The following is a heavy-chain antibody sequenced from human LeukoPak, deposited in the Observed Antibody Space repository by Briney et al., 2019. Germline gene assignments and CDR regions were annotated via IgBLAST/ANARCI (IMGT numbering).Heavy chain of an antibody. D-gene: IGHD1-26*01. Sequence: KTSETLSLTCTVSGGSISSSSYYWGWIRQPPGKGLEWIGSIYYSGSTYYNPSLKSRVTISVDTSKNQFSLKLSSVTAADTAVYYCAKVVGATWAFDIWGQGTMVTVSS. CDR2: IYYSGST. CDR1: GGSISSSSYY. V-gene: IGHV4-39*07. CDR3: AKVVGATWAFDI. J-gene: IGHJ3*02.